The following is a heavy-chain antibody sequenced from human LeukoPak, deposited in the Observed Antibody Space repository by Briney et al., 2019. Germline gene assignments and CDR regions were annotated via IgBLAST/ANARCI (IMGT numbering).Heavy chain of an antibody. CDR2: ISGSGGST. J-gene: IGHJ3*02. V-gene: IGHV3-23*01. Sequence: TGGSLRPSCAASGFTFSSYAMSWVRQAPGKGLEWVSAISGSGGSTYYADSVKGRFTISRDNSKNTLYLQMNSLRAEDTAVYYCAKDHKQWLARGAFDIWGQGTMVTVSS. CDR1: GFTFSSYA. D-gene: IGHD6-19*01. CDR3: AKDHKQWLARGAFDI.